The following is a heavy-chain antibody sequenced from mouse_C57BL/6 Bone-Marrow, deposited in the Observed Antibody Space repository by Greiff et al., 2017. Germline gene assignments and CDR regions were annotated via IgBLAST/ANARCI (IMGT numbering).Heavy chain of an antibody. Sequence: VQLQQSGAELVRPGASVTLSCKASGYTFTDYEMHWVKQTPVHGLEWIGAIDPETGGTAYNQKFKGKAILTADKSSSTAYMERRSLTSEDSAVYYCTTTVVATPYIDYWGQGTTLTVSS. V-gene: IGHV1-15*01. D-gene: IGHD1-1*01. CDR1: GYTFTDYE. CDR2: IDPETGGT. CDR3: TTTVVATPYIDY. J-gene: IGHJ2*01.